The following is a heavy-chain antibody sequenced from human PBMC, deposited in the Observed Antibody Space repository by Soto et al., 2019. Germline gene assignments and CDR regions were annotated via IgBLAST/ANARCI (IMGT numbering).Heavy chain of an antibody. Sequence: QVQLQESGPRLVKPSQTLSLTCTVSGGSINSGSYYWTWIRQPPGKGLGYIGYIIYSGSTYYNPSLKSRLTISLDTSKRQFSLRLTSVTAADTAVYYCARDAKYYGSGSREFDSWGQGTLVTVSS. D-gene: IGHD3-10*01. J-gene: IGHJ5*01. CDR2: IIYSGST. CDR3: ARDAKYYGSGSREFDS. CDR1: GGSINSGSYY. V-gene: IGHV4-31*03.